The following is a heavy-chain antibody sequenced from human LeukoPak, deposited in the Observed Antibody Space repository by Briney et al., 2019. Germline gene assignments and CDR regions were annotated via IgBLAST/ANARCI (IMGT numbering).Heavy chain of an antibody. CDR1: GFTFSSYA. D-gene: IGHD1-26*01. Sequence: GGSLRLSCAASGFTFSSYAMNWVPQAPGKGLEWVSGISGSGSNTYYADSVMGRFTISRDNSKNTLYLQMNSLRAEDTAVYYCAKDVLSGTYYYFDQWGQGTLVTVSS. CDR2: ISGSGSNT. CDR3: AKDVLSGTYYYFDQ. V-gene: IGHV3-23*01. J-gene: IGHJ4*02.